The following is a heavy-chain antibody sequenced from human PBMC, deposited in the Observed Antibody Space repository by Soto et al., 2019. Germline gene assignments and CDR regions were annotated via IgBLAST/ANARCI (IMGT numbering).Heavy chain of an antibody. V-gene: IGHV4-59*01. CDR2: IYYSGST. J-gene: IGHJ3*02. Sequence: SETLSLTCTVSGGSISSYYWSWIRQPPGKGLEWIGYIYYSGSTNYNPSLKSRVTISVDTSKNQFSLKLSSVTAADTAVYYCARDLVAVAGTGGAFDIWGQGTMVTVSS. D-gene: IGHD6-19*01. CDR1: GGSISSYY. CDR3: ARDLVAVAGTGGAFDI.